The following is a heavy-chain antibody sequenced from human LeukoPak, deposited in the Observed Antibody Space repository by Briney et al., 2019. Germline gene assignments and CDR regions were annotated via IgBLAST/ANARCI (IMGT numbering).Heavy chain of an antibody. CDR2: ISSSSSYI. J-gene: IGHJ3*02. Sequence: GGSLRLSCAASGFTFSSYSMNWVRQAPGKGLEWVSSISSSSSYIYYADSVKGRFTISRDNAKNSLYLQMNSLRAEDTAVYYCARDGHIVLVTAIRGDAFDIWGQGTMVTVSS. CDR3: ARDGHIVLVTAIRGDAFDI. D-gene: IGHD2-21*02. V-gene: IGHV3-21*01. CDR1: GFTFSSYS.